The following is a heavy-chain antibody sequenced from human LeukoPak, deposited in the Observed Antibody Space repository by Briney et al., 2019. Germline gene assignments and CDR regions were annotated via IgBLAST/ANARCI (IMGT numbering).Heavy chain of an antibody. Sequence: PGGSLRLSCAASGFTFSSYAMSWVRQAPGKGLEWVSAISGSGGSTYYVDSVKGRFTISRDNSKNTLYLQMNSLRAEDTAVYYCTRIALTFDRYSSGWSKIDYFDYWGRGTLVTVSS. J-gene: IGHJ4*02. CDR1: GFTFSSYA. CDR2: ISGSGGST. V-gene: IGHV3-23*01. D-gene: IGHD6-19*01. CDR3: TRIALTFDRYSSGWSKIDYFDY.